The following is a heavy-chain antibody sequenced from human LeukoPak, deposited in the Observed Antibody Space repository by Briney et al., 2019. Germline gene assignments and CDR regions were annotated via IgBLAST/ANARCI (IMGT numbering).Heavy chain of an antibody. V-gene: IGHV1-2*02. CDR1: GYTFTGYY. J-gene: IGHJ2*01. Sequence: ASVKVSCKASGYTFTGYYMHWVRQAPGQGLEWMGWINPNSGGTNYAQKFQGRVTMTRDTSISTAYMELSRLRSDDTAVYYCARVAKLRYFDWLSPVPRSYWYFDPWGRGTLVTVSS. CDR3: ARVAKLRYFDWLSPVPRSYWYFDP. CDR2: INPNSGGT. D-gene: IGHD3-9*01.